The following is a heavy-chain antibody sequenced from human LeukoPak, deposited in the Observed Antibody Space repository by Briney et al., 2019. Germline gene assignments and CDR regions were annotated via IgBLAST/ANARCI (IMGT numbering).Heavy chain of an antibody. CDR1: GFTFTSSA. J-gene: IGHJ4*02. V-gene: IGHV1-58*01. CDR2: IVVGSGNT. Sequence: SVKVSCKASGFTFTSSAVQWVRQARGQRLEWIGWIVVGSGNTNYAQKFQERVTITRDMSTSTAYMELSSLRSEDTAVYYCAAESNPRYCSSTSCYRILDYWGQGTLVTVSS. D-gene: IGHD2-2*01. CDR3: AAESNPRYCSSTSCYRILDY.